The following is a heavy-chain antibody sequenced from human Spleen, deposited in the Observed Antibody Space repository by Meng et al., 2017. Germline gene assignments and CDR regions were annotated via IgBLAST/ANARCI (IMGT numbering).Heavy chain of an antibody. CDR2: MNPNSGNT. V-gene: IGHV1-8*01. CDR3: ARCPSSVSGSSKTEFEY. Sequence: ASVKVSCKASGYTFTSYDINWVRQATGQGLEWMGWMNPNSGNTGYAQKFQGRVTITRNTSISTAYMELSSLRSEDTAVYYCARCPSSVSGSSKTEFEYWGQGTLVTVSS. D-gene: IGHD3-10*01. J-gene: IGHJ4*02. CDR1: GYTFTSYD.